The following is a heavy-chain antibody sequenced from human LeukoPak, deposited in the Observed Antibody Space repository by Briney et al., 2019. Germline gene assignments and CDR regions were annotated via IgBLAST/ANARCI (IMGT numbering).Heavy chain of an antibody. D-gene: IGHD4-17*01. CDR2: VSSESRTI. V-gene: IGHV3-48*04. J-gene: IGHJ4*02. CDR3: ARVGGVFEVIGYGDYGALNC. CDR1: GFTFSSYS. Sequence: GGSLRLSCAASGFTFSSYSMNWVRQAPGKGLEWISYVSSESRTIYYADSVKGRFTISRDNSKNTLYLQMNSLRVEDTAIYYCARVGGVFEVIGYGDYGALNCWGQGSLVTVSS.